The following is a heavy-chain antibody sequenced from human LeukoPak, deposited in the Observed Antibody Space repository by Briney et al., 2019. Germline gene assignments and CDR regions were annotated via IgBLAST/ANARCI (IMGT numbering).Heavy chain of an antibody. CDR3: ARDSRNDYDILTGYDV. Sequence: SETLSLTCTVSGGSISSYYWSWIRQPAGKGLEWIGRIYTSGSTNYNPSLKSRVTMSVDTSKNQFSLKLSSVTAADTAVYYCARDSRNDYDILTGYDVWGQGTTVTVSS. V-gene: IGHV4-4*07. CDR2: IYTSGST. CDR1: GGSISSYY. J-gene: IGHJ6*02. D-gene: IGHD3-9*01.